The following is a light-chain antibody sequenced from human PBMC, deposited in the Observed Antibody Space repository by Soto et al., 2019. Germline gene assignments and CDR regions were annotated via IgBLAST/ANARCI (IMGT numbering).Light chain of an antibody. CDR3: QQYYSCAPT. J-gene: IGKJ1*01. V-gene: IGKV1-5*01. CDR2: DAS. CDR1: QYISRW. Sequence: DIQMTQSPSTLSASVGDRVTITCRASQYISRWLSWYQQKPGKAPSLLIYDASSLQRGVPSRFSGSRSGTEFTLTTRGLQPEDLATYYCQQYYSCAPTFAQGTKVDIK.